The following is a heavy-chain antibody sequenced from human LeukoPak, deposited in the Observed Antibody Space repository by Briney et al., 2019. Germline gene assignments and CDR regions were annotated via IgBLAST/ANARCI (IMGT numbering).Heavy chain of an antibody. CDR1: GFTFRSHW. V-gene: IGHV3-74*01. Sequence: GGSLRLSCAASGFTFRSHWMHWVRQAPGKGLVWVSRINSDGSYTNYADSVKGRFTISRDNAKNTLFLQMNSLRAEDTAVYYCARDESYSPDYWGQGTLVTVSS. D-gene: IGHD2-21*01. J-gene: IGHJ4*02. CDR2: INSDGSYT. CDR3: ARDESYSPDY.